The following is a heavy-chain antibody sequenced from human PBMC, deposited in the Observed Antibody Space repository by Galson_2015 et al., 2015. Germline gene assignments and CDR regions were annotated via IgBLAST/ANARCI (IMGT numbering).Heavy chain of an antibody. V-gene: IGHV1-46*01. CDR1: GYTLTSYY. CDR2: INPSGGST. Sequence: SVKVSCKASGYTLTSYYMHWVRQAPGQGLEWMGIINPSGGSTSYAQKFQGRVTMARDTSTSTVYMELSSLRSEDTAVYYCAGAYSSGWFYFDYWGQGTLVTVSS. CDR3: AGAYSSGWFYFDY. D-gene: IGHD6-19*01. J-gene: IGHJ4*02.